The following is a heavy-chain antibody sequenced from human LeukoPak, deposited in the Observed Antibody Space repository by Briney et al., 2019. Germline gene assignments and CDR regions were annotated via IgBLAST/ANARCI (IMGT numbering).Heavy chain of an antibody. CDR1: GGSISSGSYY. J-gene: IGHJ5*02. CDR3: ARGRPGYSSGWTQPPNWFDP. V-gene: IGHV4-61*02. CDR2: IYTSGST. D-gene: IGHD6-19*01. Sequence: SETPSLTCTVSGGSISSGSYYWSWIRQPAGKGLEWIGRIYTSGSTNYNPSLKSRVTISVDTSKNQFSLKLSSVTAADTAVYYCARGRPGYSSGWTQPPNWFDPWGQGTLVTVSS.